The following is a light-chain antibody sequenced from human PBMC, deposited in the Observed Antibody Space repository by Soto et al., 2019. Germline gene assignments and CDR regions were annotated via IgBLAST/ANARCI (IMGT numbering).Light chain of an antibody. CDR1: QSVSSN. CDR2: GAS. Sequence: EIVMTQSPATLSVSPGETATLSCRASQSVSSNLAWYQQKPGQAPRLLIYGASTRATGIPARFSGSGSGTEFTLTISSLQSEDFAVYHCQQYNNWPPQITFGQGTRLEIK. V-gene: IGKV3-15*01. CDR3: QQYNNWPPQIT. J-gene: IGKJ5*01.